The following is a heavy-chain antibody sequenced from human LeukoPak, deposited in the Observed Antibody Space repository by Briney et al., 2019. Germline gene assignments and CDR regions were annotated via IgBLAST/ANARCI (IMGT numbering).Heavy chain of an antibody. D-gene: IGHD3-3*01. CDR3: ARGLWGDFWSGDYYHYYMDV. CDR2: MNPNNGDT. J-gene: IGHJ6*03. CDR1: GYTFTDYY. V-gene: IGHV1-8*03. Sequence: ASVKVSCKASGYTFTDYYMHWVRQAPGQGLEWMGWMNPNNGDTGYAQKFQGRVTIIRNTSISTAYMELSSLRSEDTAVYYCARGLWGDFWSGDYYHYYMDVWGKGTTVTVSS.